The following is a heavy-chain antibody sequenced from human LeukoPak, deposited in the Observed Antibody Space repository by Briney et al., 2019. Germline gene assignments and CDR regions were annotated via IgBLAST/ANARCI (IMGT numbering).Heavy chain of an antibody. V-gene: IGHV4-4*07. Sequence: SETLSLTCTVSGGSISSYYWSWIRQPAGKGLEWIGRIYTSGSTNYNPSLKSRVTMSVDTSKNQFSLKLSSVTAADTAVYYCARSIVVVTAVLDAFDIWGQGTLVTVSS. CDR3: ARSIVVVTAVLDAFDI. CDR1: GGSISSYY. CDR2: IYTSGST. D-gene: IGHD2-21*02. J-gene: IGHJ3*02.